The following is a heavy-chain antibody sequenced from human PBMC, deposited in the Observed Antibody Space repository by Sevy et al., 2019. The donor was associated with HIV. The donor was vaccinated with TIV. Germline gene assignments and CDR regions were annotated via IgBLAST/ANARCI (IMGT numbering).Heavy chain of an antibody. J-gene: IGHJ4*02. Sequence: GEPLKISCVASGFNFNIYSMSWVRQAPGKGLEWVSTLSFGCGRINHADSVQGRFTMSRDDSKKTVYLEMNSLRAEDTAVYYCAREGCTRPHDHWGQGTLVTVSS. V-gene: IGHV3-23*01. D-gene: IGHD2-8*01. CDR2: LSFGCGRI. CDR3: AREGCTRPHDH. CDR1: GFNFNIYS.